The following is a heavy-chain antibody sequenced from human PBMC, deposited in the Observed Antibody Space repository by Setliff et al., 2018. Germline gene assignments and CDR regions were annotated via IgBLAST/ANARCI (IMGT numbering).Heavy chain of an antibody. D-gene: IGHD2-8*01. CDR3: ARIDVVLMVYAD. Sequence: SETLSLTCAVYGGSFSGYYWSWIRQPPGKGLEWIGEINHSGSTNYNPSLKSRVTISVDTSKNQFSLKLSSVTAADTAVYYCARIDVVLMVYADWGQGTMVTVSS. V-gene: IGHV4-34*01. CDR1: GGSFSGYY. J-gene: IGHJ3*01. CDR2: INHSGST.